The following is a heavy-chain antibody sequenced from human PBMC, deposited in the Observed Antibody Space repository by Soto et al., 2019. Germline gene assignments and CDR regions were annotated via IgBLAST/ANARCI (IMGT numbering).Heavy chain of an antibody. CDR3: ARAVAVAADLDD. V-gene: IGHV1-3*01. Sequence: ASVKVSCKASGYTFTGYAMHWVRQAPGQRLEWMGWINAGNGNTKYSQKFQGRVTITRDTSASTAYMELSSLRSEDTAVYYCARAVAVAADLDDWGQGTLVTVYS. J-gene: IGHJ4*02. CDR2: INAGNGNT. CDR1: GYTFTGYA. D-gene: IGHD6-19*01.